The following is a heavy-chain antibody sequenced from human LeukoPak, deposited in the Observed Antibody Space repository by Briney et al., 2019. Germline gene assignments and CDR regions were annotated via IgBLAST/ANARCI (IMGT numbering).Heavy chain of an antibody. D-gene: IGHD6-19*01. V-gene: IGHV3-23*01. CDR2: TSGSGGST. J-gene: IGHJ3*02. CDR1: GFTFSNYV. Sequence: GGSLRLSCAASGFTFSNYVMSWVRQAPGKGLEWVSGTSGSGGSTNYADSVKGRFTISRDNSKNMLFLQINSLRGEDTAVYYCIAGGWSTDAFEMWGQGTTVTVSS. CDR3: IAGGWSTDAFEM.